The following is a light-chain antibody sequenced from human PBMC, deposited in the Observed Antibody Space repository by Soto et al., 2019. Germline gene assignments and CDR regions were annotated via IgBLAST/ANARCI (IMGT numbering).Light chain of an antibody. V-gene: IGKV3-20*01. Sequence: EIVLTQSPGTLSLSPGERATFSCRASQSVGSTFFGWYQQKPGQAPRLLIYGTSNRATGTPDRFSGSGSGTEFTLTLSSLQSEDFAVYYCQQYEQWPLTFGGGTKVEIK. CDR2: GTS. J-gene: IGKJ4*01. CDR3: QQYEQWPLT. CDR1: QSVGSTF.